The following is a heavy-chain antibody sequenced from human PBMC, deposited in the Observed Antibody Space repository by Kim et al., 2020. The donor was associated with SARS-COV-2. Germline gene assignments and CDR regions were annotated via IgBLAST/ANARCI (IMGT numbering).Heavy chain of an antibody. CDR2: ISFDGKNN. J-gene: IGHJ3*01. CDR3: VKGSGYLVWGTDALDV. CDR1: GFTFSSHG. V-gene: IGHV3-30*18. Sequence: GGSLRLSCAASGFTFSSHGMHWVRQAPGKGLEWVAVISFDGKNNYYVDSVKGRFTISRDNSKNTLYLQMDTVTPDDTAVYYCVKGSGYLVWGTDALDVWGQGTMVTVSS. D-gene: IGHD7-27*01.